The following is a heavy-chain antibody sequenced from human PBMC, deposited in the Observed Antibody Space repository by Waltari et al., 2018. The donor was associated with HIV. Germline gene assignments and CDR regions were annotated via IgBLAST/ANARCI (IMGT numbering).Heavy chain of an antibody. CDR1: GYSINTVYY. CDR2: ASHSGGT. J-gene: IGHJ2*01. Sequence: QVHLQESGPGLVKPSETLSLTCVVSGYSINTVYYWGWIRQPPGKGLEWIGSASHSGGTFHNASLKSRATISLDRSKNQVSLKVISVTAADTAVYFCARAGVVPALFDLWGRGTLVTVSS. D-gene: IGHD3-3*01. V-gene: IGHV4-38-2*01. CDR3: ARAGVVPALFDL.